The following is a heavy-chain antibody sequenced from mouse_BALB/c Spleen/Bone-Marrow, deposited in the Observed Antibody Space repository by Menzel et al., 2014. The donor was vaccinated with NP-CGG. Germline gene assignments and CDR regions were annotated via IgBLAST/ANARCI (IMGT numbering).Heavy chain of an antibody. J-gene: IGHJ2*01. CDR2: IYPSDNYT. CDR1: GYTFTSYW. D-gene: IGHD2-3*01. Sequence: QVQLQQSGAELVRPGASVKLSCKASGYTFTSYWINWVKQRPGQDLEWIGNIYPSDNYTNYNQKFKDKATLTVDKSSSTAYMQLSSPTSEDSAVYYCTRTYEYFDYWGQGTTLTVSS. V-gene: IGHV1-69*02. CDR3: TRTYEYFDY.